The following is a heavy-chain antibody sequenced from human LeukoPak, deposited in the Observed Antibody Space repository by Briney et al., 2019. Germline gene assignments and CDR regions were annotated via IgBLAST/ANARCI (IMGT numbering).Heavy chain of an antibody. J-gene: IGHJ4*02. CDR1: GFTFSSYA. D-gene: IGHD1/OR15-1a*01. V-gene: IGHV3-23*01. Sequence: GGSLRLSCAASGFTFSSYAMSWVRQAPGKGLEWVSAISGSGGSTYYAASVKGRFTISRDNSKNTLYLQMNSLRAGDRAVYYCAKWVGNTGAFDYWGQGNLVTVSS. CDR3: AKWVGNTGAFDY. CDR2: ISGSGGST.